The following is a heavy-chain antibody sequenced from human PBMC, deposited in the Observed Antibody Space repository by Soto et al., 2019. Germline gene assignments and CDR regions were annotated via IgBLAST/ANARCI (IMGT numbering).Heavy chain of an antibody. Sequence: GGTLVLSCAAAGFTFSSYSMNCVRQAPGKGLDWVSSISSSSSYIYYADSVKGRFTISRDNAKNSLYLQMISLRAEDTAVYYCARQGGLLWFGELTSYYYYGMDVWGQGTTVTVSS. D-gene: IGHD3-10*01. CDR1: GFTFSSYS. CDR3: ARQGGLLWFGELTSYYYYGMDV. V-gene: IGHV3-21*01. CDR2: ISSSSSYI. J-gene: IGHJ6*02.